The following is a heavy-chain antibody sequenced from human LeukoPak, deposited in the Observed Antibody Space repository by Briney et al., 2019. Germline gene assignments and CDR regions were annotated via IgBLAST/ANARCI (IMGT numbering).Heavy chain of an antibody. V-gene: IGHV3-21*01. J-gene: IGHJ4*02. Sequence: KAGGSLRLSCAASGFTFSTYSMNWVRQAPGKGLEWVSSISSSSTYIYYADSVKGRFTISRDNAKNSLYLQMNSLRAEDTAVYYCARDTVAARSAVHYWGQGTLVTVSS. CDR2: ISSSSTYI. CDR3: ARDTVAARSAVHY. D-gene: IGHD6-6*01. CDR1: GFTFSTYS.